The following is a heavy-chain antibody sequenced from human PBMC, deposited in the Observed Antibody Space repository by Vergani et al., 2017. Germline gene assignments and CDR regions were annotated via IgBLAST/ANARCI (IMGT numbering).Heavy chain of an antibody. CDR1: GFTFSSYA. J-gene: IGHJ4*02. V-gene: IGHV3-30-3*01. CDR2: ISYDGSNK. Sequence: QVQLVESGGGVVQPGRSLRLSCAASGFTFSSYAMHWVRQAPGKGLEWVAVISYDGSNKYYADSVKGRFTISRDNSKNTLYLQINSLRAEDTAVYYCAPQIFVYWGQGTLVTVSS. CDR3: APQIFVY.